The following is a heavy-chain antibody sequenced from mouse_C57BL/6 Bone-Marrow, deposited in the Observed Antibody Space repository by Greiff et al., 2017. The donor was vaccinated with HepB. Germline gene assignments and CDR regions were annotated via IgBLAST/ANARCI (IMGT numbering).Heavy chain of an antibody. Sequence: VQLQQSGPELVKPGASVKISCKASGYTFTDYYMNWVKQSHGKSLEWIGDINPNNGGTSYNQKFKGKATLTVDKSSSTAYMELRSLTSEDSAVYYCAREGITPGFAYWGQGTLVTVSA. CDR3: AREGITPGFAY. V-gene: IGHV1-26*01. J-gene: IGHJ3*01. CDR1: GYTFTDYY. CDR2: INPNNGGT. D-gene: IGHD1-3*01.